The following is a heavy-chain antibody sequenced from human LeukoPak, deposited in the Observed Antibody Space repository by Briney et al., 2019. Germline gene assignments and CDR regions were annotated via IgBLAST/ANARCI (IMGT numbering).Heavy chain of an antibody. CDR2: INHSGST. J-gene: IGHJ5*02. CDR3: AREKVQWWSRRGPREGSNNWFDP. CDR1: GGSFSGYY. V-gene: IGHV4-34*01. D-gene: IGHD2-15*01. Sequence: SETLSLTCAVYGGSFSGYYWSWIRQPPGKGLEWIGEINHSGSTNYNPSLKSRVTISVDTSRNQFSLKLSSVTAADTAVYYCAREKVQWWSRRGPREGSNNWFDPWGQGTLVTVSS.